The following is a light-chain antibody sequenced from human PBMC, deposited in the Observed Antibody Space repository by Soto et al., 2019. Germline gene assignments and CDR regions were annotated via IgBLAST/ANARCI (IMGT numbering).Light chain of an antibody. CDR1: QSISSSF. V-gene: IGKV3-20*01. Sequence: EIVLTQSPGTLSLSPGERATLSCRASQSISSSFLAWYQQKPGQAPRLLISGASSRATGIPDRFSGSGSGTDFTLTINRLEPEDFAVYYWQQYHDTGTFGQGTKVEIK. J-gene: IGKJ1*01. CDR3: QQYHDTGT. CDR2: GAS.